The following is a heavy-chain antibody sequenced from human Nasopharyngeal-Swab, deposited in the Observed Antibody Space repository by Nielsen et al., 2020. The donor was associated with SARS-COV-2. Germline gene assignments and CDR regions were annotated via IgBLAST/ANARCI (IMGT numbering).Heavy chain of an antibody. D-gene: IGHD3-10*01. CDR2: TGAAGGT. CDR3: ATLYGSGIYAGYYYYYGMDV. CDR1: GFTFSSND. V-gene: IGHV3-13*01. Sequence: GESLKISCAASGFTFSSNDMHWVRLPRGKGLEWVSATGAAGGTYYPDSVKGRFTISRENAKNSLYLQMNSLRAEDTAVYYCATLYGSGIYAGYYYYYGMDVWGQGTTVTVSS. J-gene: IGHJ6*02.